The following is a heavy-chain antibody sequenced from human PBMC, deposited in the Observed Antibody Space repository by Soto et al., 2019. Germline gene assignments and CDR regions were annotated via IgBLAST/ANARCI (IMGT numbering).Heavy chain of an antibody. D-gene: IGHD3-3*01. CDR1: GGYFSGYY. CDR2: IDHSGST. V-gene: IGHV4-34*01. Sequence: SETLSLTCAVYGGYFSGYYWSWIRQPPGKGLEWIGEIDHSGSTNYNPSLKSRVTISVDTSKNQFSLKLSSVTAADTAVYYCARGRAIFGVSNPINFDFWGEGTLVTVSS. CDR3: ARGRAIFGVSNPINFDF. J-gene: IGHJ4*02.